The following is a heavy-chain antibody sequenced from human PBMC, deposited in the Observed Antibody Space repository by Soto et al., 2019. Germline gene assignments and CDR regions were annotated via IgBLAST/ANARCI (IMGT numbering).Heavy chain of an antibody. CDR2: IYPGDSDT. CDR3: AKDVRWFGEIFSYYFDY. CDR1: GYSFTSYW. J-gene: IGHJ4*02. Sequence: GESLKISCKGSGYSFTSYWIGWVRQMPGKGLEWMGIIYPGDSDTRYSPSFQGQVTISADKSISTAYLQMNSLRAEDTAVYYCAKDVRWFGEIFSYYFDYWGQGTLVTVSS. D-gene: IGHD3-10*01. V-gene: IGHV5-51*01.